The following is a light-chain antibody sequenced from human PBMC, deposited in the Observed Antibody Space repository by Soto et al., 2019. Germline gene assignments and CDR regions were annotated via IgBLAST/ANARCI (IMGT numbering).Light chain of an antibody. Sequence: QSALTQPASVSGSPGQSITISCTGTSSDVGGYNYVSWYQQHPGKAPKLMIYEVSNRPSGVSNRFSGSKSGNTASLTISGLQAEDEADYYRSSYTSSSIPFVFGTGTKVTVL. CDR3: SSYTSSSIPFV. J-gene: IGLJ1*01. CDR2: EVS. V-gene: IGLV2-14*01. CDR1: SSDVGGYNY.